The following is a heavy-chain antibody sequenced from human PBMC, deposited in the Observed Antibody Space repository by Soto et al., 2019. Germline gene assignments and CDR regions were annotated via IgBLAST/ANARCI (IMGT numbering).Heavy chain of an antibody. J-gene: IGHJ5*02. D-gene: IGHD2-2*01. CDR1: GDSISGCH. Sequence: PSETLSLTCTVSGDSISGCHWSWIRQPAGKGLEWIGRIYSSGSTNYKASLKSRVTMSVDTSKNQFSLKMNSVTAADTAVYYCAREFSYHFDPWGQGIRVTVSS. CDR2: IYSSGST. CDR3: AREFSYHFDP. V-gene: IGHV4-4*07.